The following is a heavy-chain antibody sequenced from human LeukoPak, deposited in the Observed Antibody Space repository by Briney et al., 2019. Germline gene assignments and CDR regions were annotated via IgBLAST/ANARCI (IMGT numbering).Heavy chain of an antibody. J-gene: IGHJ4*02. CDR2: IYDGGGT. D-gene: IGHD5-18*01. CDR1: GFTVSTNY. V-gene: IGHV3-53*01. Sequence: GSLRLSCAASGFTVSTNYMAWVRQPPGKGLEWVPGIYDGGGTYYADSVKGRFTISRDNSQNTLYLQLTSLRVEDTAMYYCTRDSGRGYSQGYHQYWGQGALVIVSS. CDR3: TRDSGRGYSQGYHQY.